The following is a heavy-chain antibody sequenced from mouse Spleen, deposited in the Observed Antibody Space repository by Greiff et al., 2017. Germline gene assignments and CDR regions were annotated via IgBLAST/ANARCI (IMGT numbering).Heavy chain of an antibody. CDR1: GFTFSNYW. V-gene: IGHV6-3*01. Sequence: EVQGVESGGGLVQPGGSMKLSCVASGFTFSNYWMNWVRQSPEKGLEWVAQIRLKSDNCATHYAESVKGRFTISRDDSKSSVYLQMNNLRAEDTGIYYCTEEAYWGQGTLVTVSA. J-gene: IGHJ3*01. CDR3: TEEAY. CDR2: IRLKSDNCAT.